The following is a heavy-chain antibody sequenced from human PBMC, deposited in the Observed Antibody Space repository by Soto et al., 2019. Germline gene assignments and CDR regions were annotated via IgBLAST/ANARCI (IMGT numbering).Heavy chain of an antibody. CDR2: IIPIFGTA. J-gene: IGHJ4*02. CDR3: ARVEVNYYDSSGPHYYFDY. D-gene: IGHD3-22*01. V-gene: IGHV1-69*13. CDR1: GGTSSSYA. Sequence: ASMKVSCNASGGTSSSYASSWLRQTPGQGLDWMGGIIPIFGTANYAQKFQGRVTITADESTSTAYMELSSLRSEDTAVYYCARVEVNYYDSSGPHYYFDYWGQGTLVTVSS.